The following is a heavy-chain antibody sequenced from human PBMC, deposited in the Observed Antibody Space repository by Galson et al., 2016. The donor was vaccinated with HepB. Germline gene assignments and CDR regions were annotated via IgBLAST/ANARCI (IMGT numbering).Heavy chain of an antibody. CDR2: ISYDGSNK. CDR3: ARDQNRHYSSGWGYYYYGLDV. Sequence: SLRLSCAASGFTFSTYGMHWVRQAPGKGLEWVAVISYDGSNKYYADSVKGRFTISRDNSKNTLYLQMNSLRAEDTAVYYCARDQNRHYSSGWGYYYYGLDVWGQGTTVTVSS. CDR1: GFTFSTYG. J-gene: IGHJ6*02. V-gene: IGHV3-30*03. D-gene: IGHD6-19*01.